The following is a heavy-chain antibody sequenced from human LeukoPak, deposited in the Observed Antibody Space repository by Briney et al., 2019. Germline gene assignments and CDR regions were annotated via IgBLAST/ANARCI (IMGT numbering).Heavy chain of an antibody. J-gene: IGHJ4*02. CDR3: ARETDVLHSGSYSPYFDY. CDR2: IKQDGSEK. Sequence: PGGSLRLSCAASGFTFSSYWMSWVRQAPGKGLEWVANIKQDGSEKYYVDSVKGRFTISRDNARNSLYLQMNSLRAEDTAVYYCARETDVLHSGSYSPYFDYWGQGTLVTVSS. CDR1: GFTFSSYW. V-gene: IGHV3-7*01. D-gene: IGHD1-26*01.